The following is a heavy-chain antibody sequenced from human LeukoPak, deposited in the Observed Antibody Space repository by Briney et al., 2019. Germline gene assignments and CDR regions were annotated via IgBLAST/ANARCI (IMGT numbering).Heavy chain of an antibody. V-gene: IGHV3-23*01. J-gene: IGHJ4*02. Sequence: GGSLRLSCAASGFTFSSYAMSWVRQAPGKGLEWVSAISGSGGDTYYADSVKGRFTISRDNSKNTLYLQMNSLRAEDMAIYYCAKDPPDYGLRYWGQGTLVTVSS. CDR1: GFTFSSYA. D-gene: IGHD4-17*01. CDR3: AKDPPDYGLRY. CDR2: ISGSGGDT.